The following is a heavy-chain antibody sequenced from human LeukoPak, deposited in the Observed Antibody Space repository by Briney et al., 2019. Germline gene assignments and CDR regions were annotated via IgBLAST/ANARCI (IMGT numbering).Heavy chain of an antibody. J-gene: IGHJ4*02. D-gene: IGHD5-24*01. CDR3: ARELEMGTYYFDY. V-gene: IGHV4-31*01. Sequence: PSETLSLTCTVSGGSINSGGYYWSWIRQHPGKGLEWIGYIYYNGATYYKPSLRSQVTISLDTSKNQFSLRLSSATAADTAVYYCARELEMGTYYFDYWGQGTLVTVSS. CDR2: IYYNGAT. CDR1: GGSINSGGYY.